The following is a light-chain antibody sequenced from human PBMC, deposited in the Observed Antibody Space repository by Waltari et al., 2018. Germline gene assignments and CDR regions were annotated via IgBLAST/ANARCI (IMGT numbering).Light chain of an antibody. V-gene: IGKV3-20*01. CDR3: QHYLRLPVT. CDR2: GAS. J-gene: IGKJ1*01. Sequence: ELVLTQSPGPPSLSPGESATVSCRTSQSVARALAWYQQKPGQAPRLLIYGASNRATGIPDRFSGSGSGTDFSLTISSLEPEDFAVYYCQHYLRLPVTFGQGTKVEVK. CDR1: QSVARA.